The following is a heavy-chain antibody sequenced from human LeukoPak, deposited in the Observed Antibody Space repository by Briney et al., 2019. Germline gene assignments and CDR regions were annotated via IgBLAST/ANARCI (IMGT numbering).Heavy chain of an antibody. CDR1: GYPIGLDYY. D-gene: IGHD5-24*01. J-gene: IGHJ5*02. Sequence: SETLSLTCKVSGYPIGLDYYWVWIRQAPGRGLQWIGGFHRGRIQYNSALKSRVTISIDSSKNQFSLRMWPVTAADTAFYFCARAPSSYESGNGYPNLGWLDPWGQGTLVTVSS. CDR3: ARAPSSYESGNGYPNLGWLDP. V-gene: IGHV4-38-2*02. CDR2: FHRGRI.